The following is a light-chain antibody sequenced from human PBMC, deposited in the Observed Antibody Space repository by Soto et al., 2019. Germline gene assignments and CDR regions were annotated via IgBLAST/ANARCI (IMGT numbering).Light chain of an antibody. J-gene: IGKJ1*01. CDR1: QSVGSNY. Sequence: EIVLGQSPDTLALSAGERATLSCVASQSVGSNYLAWYQQKPGQAPRLLMYDASGRASGIPGRFSGSGSGTDFILTISRLEPEDFAVYYCQQYGSSPGTFGQGTKVDIK. V-gene: IGKV3-20*01. CDR2: DAS. CDR3: QQYGSSPGT.